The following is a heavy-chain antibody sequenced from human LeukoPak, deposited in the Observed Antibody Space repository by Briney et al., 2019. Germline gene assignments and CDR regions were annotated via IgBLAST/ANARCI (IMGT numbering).Heavy chain of an antibody. CDR3: ARGFSDDFWSGYPNWFDP. V-gene: IGHV1-18*03. Sequence: ASVKVSCKASGYTFTSYGISWVRQAPGQGLEWMGWISAYNGNTNYAQKLQGRVTMTTDTSTSTAYMELRSLRSDDMAVYYCARGFSDDFWSGYPNWFDPWGQGTLVTVSS. CDR1: GYTFTSYG. CDR2: ISAYNGNT. J-gene: IGHJ5*02. D-gene: IGHD3-3*01.